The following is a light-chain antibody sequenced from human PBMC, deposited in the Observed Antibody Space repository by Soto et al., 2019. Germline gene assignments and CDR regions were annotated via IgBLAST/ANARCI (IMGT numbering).Light chain of an antibody. CDR1: QTISSW. J-gene: IGKJ1*01. V-gene: IGKV1-5*03. CDR3: QHSKSNLWA. CDR2: KAS. Sequence: IQILHFAYSRTGSVGDRVTITSRASQTISSWLAWYQQKPGKAPKLLIYKASTLKSGVPSRFSGSGSGTEFTLTISSLQPEDFATYYCQHSKSNLWAFGQGTKVDIK.